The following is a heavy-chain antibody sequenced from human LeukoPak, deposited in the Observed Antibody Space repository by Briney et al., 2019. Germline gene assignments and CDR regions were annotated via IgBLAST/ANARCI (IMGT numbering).Heavy chain of an antibody. CDR1: GFTFDDYA. CDR2: ISWNSGSI. J-gene: IGHJ4*02. Sequence: GGSLRLSCAASGFTFDDYAMHWVRQAPGKGLEWVSGISWNSGSIGYADSVKGRFTISRDNAKNSLYLQMNSLRAEDMALYYCAKGVSGYEDYLDYWGQGTLVTVSS. V-gene: IGHV3-9*03. CDR3: AKGVSGYEDYLDY. D-gene: IGHD5-12*01.